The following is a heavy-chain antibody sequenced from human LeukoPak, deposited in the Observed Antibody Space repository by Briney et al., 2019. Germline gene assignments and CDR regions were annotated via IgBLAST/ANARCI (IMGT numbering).Heavy chain of an antibody. J-gene: IGHJ4*02. CDR2: FHYSGST. D-gene: IGHD6-6*01. CDR3: AAAATSSSSELGY. CDR1: GGSINSGSYY. V-gene: IGHV4-31*03. Sequence: SETLSLTCTVSGGSINSGSYYWGWIRQHPGKGLEWIGYFHYSGSTYYNPSLKSRLTISVDTSKNQLSLKLSSVTAADTAVYYCAAAATSSSSELGYWGQGTLVTVSS.